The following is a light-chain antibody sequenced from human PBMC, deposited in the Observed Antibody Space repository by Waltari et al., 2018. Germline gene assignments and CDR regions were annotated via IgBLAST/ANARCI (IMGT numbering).Light chain of an antibody. CDR1: SGNLATNY. V-gene: IGLV6-57*03. Sequence: FMLTQPHSVSESPGKTVTISCTRSSGNLATNYVQWYQQRPGSAPTKVIYEDNQSPSGVPDRFSGSIDSSSNSASLIISGLKAEDEADYYCQSFDSSHVVFGGGTKLTVL. CDR2: EDN. J-gene: IGLJ2*01. CDR3: QSFDSSHVV.